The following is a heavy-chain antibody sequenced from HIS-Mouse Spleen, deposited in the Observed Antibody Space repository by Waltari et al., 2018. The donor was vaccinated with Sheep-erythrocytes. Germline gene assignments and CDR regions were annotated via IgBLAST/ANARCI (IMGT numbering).Heavy chain of an antibody. CDR1: GFTFSSYS. D-gene: IGHD6-6*01. CDR2: ISSSSSYI. Sequence: EVQLVESGGGLVKPGGSLRLSCAASGFTFSSYSMNWARQAPGKGLEWVSSISSSSSYIYYADSVKGRFTISRDNAKNSLYLQMNSLRAEDTAVYYCARDSSSSNAFDIWGQGTMVTVSS. CDR3: ARDSSSSNAFDI. J-gene: IGHJ3*02. V-gene: IGHV3-21*01.